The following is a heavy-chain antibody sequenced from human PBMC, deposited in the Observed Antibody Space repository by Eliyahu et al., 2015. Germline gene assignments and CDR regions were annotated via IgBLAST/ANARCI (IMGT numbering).Heavy chain of an antibody. CDR1: GFTFXSXX. Sequence: QVQLVESGGGVVQPGRSLRLSCAASGFTFXSXXXHWVRQAPGKGLEWVAVISYDGSNKYXADSVKGRFTISRDNSKNTLYLQMNSLRAEDTAVYYCAKSGGHCTNGVCYHYYMDVWGKGTTVTVSS. J-gene: IGHJ6*03. CDR2: ISYDGSNK. D-gene: IGHD2-8*01. CDR3: AKSGGHCTNGVCYHYYMDV. V-gene: IGHV3-30*18.